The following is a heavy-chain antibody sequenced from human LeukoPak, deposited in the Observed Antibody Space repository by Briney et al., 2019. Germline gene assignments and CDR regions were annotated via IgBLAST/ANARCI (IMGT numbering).Heavy chain of an antibody. V-gene: IGHV3-74*03. D-gene: IGHD6-19*01. J-gene: IGHJ4*02. Sequence: GGSLRLSCAASGFIFSSYWMHWVRQKPGEGPLWLSRINGDGTSTAYAHSVQSRFIISRDNAKNTLYLQMNSLRVDDTAVYYCTRQWHTPSDYWGQGTVVTVSS. CDR2: INGDGTST. CDR3: TRQWHTPSDY. CDR1: GFIFSSYW.